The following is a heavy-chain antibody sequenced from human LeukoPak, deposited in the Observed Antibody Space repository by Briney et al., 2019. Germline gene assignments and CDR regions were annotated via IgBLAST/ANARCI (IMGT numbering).Heavy chain of an antibody. V-gene: IGHV4-34*01. D-gene: IGHD2-2*01. CDR3: ARRALGYCSSTSCTGRAFDI. Sequence: PSETLSLTCAVYGGSFSGYYWSWIRQPPGKGLEWIGEINHSGSTNYNPSLKSRVTISVDTSKNQFSLKLSSVTAADTAVYYCARRALGYCSSTSCTGRAFDIWGQGTMVTVSS. CDR2: INHSGST. CDR1: GGSFSGYY. J-gene: IGHJ3*02.